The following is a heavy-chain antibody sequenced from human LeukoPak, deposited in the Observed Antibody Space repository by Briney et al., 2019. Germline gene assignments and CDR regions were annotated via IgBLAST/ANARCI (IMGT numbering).Heavy chain of an antibody. D-gene: IGHD4-17*01. V-gene: IGHV4-59*01. CDR2: IYYSGST. Sequence: PSETLSLTCTVSGGSISSYYWSWIRQPPGKGLEWIGYIYYSGSTNYNPSLKSRVTISVDTSKNQFSLKLSSLTAADTAVYYCAREYGDSRGDYYYGMDVWGQGTTVTVSS. J-gene: IGHJ6*02. CDR1: GGSISSYY. CDR3: AREYGDSRGDYYYGMDV.